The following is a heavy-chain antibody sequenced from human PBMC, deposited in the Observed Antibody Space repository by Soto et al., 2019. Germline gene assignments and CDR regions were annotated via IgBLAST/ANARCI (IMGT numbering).Heavy chain of an antibody. D-gene: IGHD5-18*01. CDR2: IWYDGSNK. Sequence: QVQLVESGGGVVQPGRSLRLSCAASGFSFRTYGMHWVRQAPGKGLEGVALIWYDGSNKYYADSVKGRFTISRDNSKNTLFLQMTSLRAEDTAIYYCARPDSYQSYYSYMDVWGKGTTVTVSS. CDR1: GFSFRTYG. CDR3: ARPDSYQSYYSYMDV. V-gene: IGHV3-33*01. J-gene: IGHJ6*03.